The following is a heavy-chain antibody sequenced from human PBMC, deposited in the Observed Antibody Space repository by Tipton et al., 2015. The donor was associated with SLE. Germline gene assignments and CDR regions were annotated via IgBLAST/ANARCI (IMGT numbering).Heavy chain of an antibody. CDR2: IYYSGST. D-gene: IGHD5-18*01. V-gene: IGHV4-39*07. CDR1: GGSISSSSYY. CDR3: SRIHWRDSYSDY. Sequence: TLSLTCTVSGGSISSSSYYWGWIRQPPGKGLEWIGSIYYSGSTYYNPSLKRRVTISVDTSKNQFSLKLSSATAADTAVYYCSRIHWRDSYSDYWGQGTLVTVSS. J-gene: IGHJ4*02.